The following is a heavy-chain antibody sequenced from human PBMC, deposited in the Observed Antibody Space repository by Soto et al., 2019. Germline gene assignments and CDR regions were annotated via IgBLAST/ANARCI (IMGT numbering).Heavy chain of an antibody. CDR1: GGSISSNSYY. V-gene: IGHV4-39*01. D-gene: IGHD3-22*01. CDR3: ARVSYDSSGYYSYYFDY. J-gene: IGHJ4*02. Sequence: PSETLSLTCTVSGGSISSNSYYWGWIRQPPGKGLEWIGSIYYSGSTYYNPSLKSRVTISVDTSKNQFSLKLSSVTAADTAVYYCARVSYDSSGYYSYYFDYWGQGTLDTVSS. CDR2: IYYSGST.